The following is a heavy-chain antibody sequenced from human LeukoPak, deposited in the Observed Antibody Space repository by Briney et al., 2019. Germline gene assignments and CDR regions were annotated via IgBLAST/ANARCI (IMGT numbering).Heavy chain of an antibody. CDR3: VRDLEGYDSSTYYLFDY. D-gene: IGHD3-22*01. Sequence: PGGSLRLSCAASGFTFSSYAMSWVRQAPGKGLEWVSAISGSGGSTYYADSVKGRFTISRDNSKNTLYLQMNSLTAEDTAMYYCVRDLEGYDSSTYYLFDYWGQGTLVTVSS. V-gene: IGHV3-23*01. J-gene: IGHJ4*02. CDR1: GFTFSSYA. CDR2: ISGSGGST.